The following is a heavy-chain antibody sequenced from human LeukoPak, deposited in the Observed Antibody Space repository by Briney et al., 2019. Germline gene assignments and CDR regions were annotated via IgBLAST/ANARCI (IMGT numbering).Heavy chain of an antibody. CDR1: GFSFSSYA. D-gene: IGHD2-2*01. J-gene: IGHJ3*02. CDR2: ISGSGGST. V-gene: IGHV3-23*01. Sequence: PGRSLRLSCAAAGFSFSSYAMSWVRQAAGKGLEWVSAISGSGGSTDCADSVKGRFTLSRDNSKNTLYLQMNSLRAEDTAVYYCAKDRGDIVVVGAFDIWGQGTMVTVSS. CDR3: AKDRGDIVVVGAFDI.